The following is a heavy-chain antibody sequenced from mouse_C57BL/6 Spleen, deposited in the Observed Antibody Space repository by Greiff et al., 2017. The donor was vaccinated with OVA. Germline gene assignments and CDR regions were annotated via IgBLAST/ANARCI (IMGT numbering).Heavy chain of an antibody. CDR3: ARVADYYGSSLGAMDY. CDR1: GYTFTSYW. D-gene: IGHD1-1*01. CDR2: IHPTSGST. J-gene: IGHJ4*01. V-gene: IGHV1-64*01. Sequence: VQLQQPGAELVKPGASVKLSCKASGYTFTSYWMHWVKQRPGQGLEWIGMIHPTSGSTNYNEKFKSKATLTVDKSSSTAYMQLSSLTSEDSAVSYCARVADYYGSSLGAMDYWGQGTSVTVS.